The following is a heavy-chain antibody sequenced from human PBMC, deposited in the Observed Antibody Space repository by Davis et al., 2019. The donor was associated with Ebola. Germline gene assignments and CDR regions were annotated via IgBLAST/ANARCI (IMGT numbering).Heavy chain of an antibody. D-gene: IGHD1-26*01. CDR2: ISAYTGHT. Sequence: AASVTVSCKASGFSFTDYGITWVRQAPGQGLEFMGWISAYTGHTNYAQSFQGRVAMTTDTSTSTAYMELRSLRSDDTAVYFCARDSSGVVGANDFDYWGQGTLVTVSS. CDR3: ARDSSGVVGANDFDY. V-gene: IGHV1-18*01. CDR1: GFSFTDYG. J-gene: IGHJ4*02.